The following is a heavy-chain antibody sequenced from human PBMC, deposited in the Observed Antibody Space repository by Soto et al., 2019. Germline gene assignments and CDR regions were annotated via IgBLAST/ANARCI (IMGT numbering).Heavy chain of an antibody. Sequence: SETLSLTCTVSGGSISSGDYYWSWIRQPPGKGLEWIGYIYYSGSTYYNPSLKSRVTISVDTSKNQFSLKLSSVTAADTAVYYCARRRGYSPDFDYWGQGTLVTVS. CDR3: ARRRGYSPDFDY. D-gene: IGHD5-18*01. J-gene: IGHJ4*02. CDR2: IYYSGST. CDR1: GGSISSGDYY. V-gene: IGHV4-30-4*01.